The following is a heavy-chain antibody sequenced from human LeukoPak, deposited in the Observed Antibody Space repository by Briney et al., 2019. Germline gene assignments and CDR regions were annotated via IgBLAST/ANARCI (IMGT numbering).Heavy chain of an antibody. CDR2: IRSKAYGGTT. CDR1: GFTFADYA. CDR3: GRAPRPVARNWFDP. D-gene: IGHD2-15*01. V-gene: IGHV3-49*03. J-gene: IGHJ5*02. Sequence: PGGSLRLSCRTSGFTFADYALSWFRQAPGKGLEWVGFIRSKAYGGTTENAASLKDRFTISRDDSTSVAYLHMKSLKTEDTAVYYCGRAPRPVARNWFDPWGQGTLVTVSS.